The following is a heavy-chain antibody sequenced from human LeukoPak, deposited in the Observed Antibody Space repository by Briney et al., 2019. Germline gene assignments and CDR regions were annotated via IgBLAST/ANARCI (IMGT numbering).Heavy chain of an antibody. D-gene: IGHD5-18*01. J-gene: IGHJ4*02. V-gene: IGHV3-11*01. CDR2: ISSSGSTI. CDR3: ARDLKYSYGFAPIDY. CDR1: GFTFSDYY. Sequence: GGSLRLSCAASGFTFSDYYMSWIRQAPGKGLEWVSYISSSGSTIYYADSVKGRFTISRDNAKNSLYLQMDSLRAEDTAVYYCARDLKYSYGFAPIDYWGQGTLVTVSS.